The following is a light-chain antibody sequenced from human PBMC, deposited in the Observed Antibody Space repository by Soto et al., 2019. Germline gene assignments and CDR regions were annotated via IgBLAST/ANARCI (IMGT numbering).Light chain of an antibody. CDR1: SSNIGSNY. J-gene: IGLJ1*01. V-gene: IGLV1-47*01. CDR2: RNN. CDR3: AAWDDSLSGLYV. Sequence: QSVLTQPPSASGTPGQRVTISCSGSSSNIGSNYVYWYQQLPGTAPKLLIYRNNQRPSGVPDRLSGSKSGTSASLANSGLRSEDEADYYCAAWDDSLSGLYVFGTGTKLTVL.